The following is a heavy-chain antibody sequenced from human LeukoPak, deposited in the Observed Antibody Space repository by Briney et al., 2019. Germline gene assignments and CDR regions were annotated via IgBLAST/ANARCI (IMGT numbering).Heavy chain of an antibody. V-gene: IGHV3-53*01. CDR2: IYSGGST. CDR1: GFTVSSNY. D-gene: IGHD1-26*01. J-gene: IGHJ4*02. Sequence: PGGSLRLSCAASGFTVSSNYMSWVRQAPGKRLEWVSIIYSGGSTFYADSVKGRFTISRDNSKNTLYLQMNSLRAEDTAVYYCATAWELLHFDYWGQGTLVTVSS. CDR3: ATAWELLHFDY.